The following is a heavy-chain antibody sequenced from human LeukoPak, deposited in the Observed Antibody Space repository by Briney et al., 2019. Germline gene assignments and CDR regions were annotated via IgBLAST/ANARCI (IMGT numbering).Heavy chain of an antibody. Sequence: ASVKVSCKASGYTFTGYYMHWVRQAPGQGLEWMGWINPNSGGTNCAQKFQGRVTMTRDTSISTAYMELSRLRSDDTAVYYCARTPGYYDFWSGYYWNYYYYYMDVWGKGTTVTVSS. D-gene: IGHD3-3*01. CDR2: INPNSGGT. V-gene: IGHV1-2*02. J-gene: IGHJ6*03. CDR3: ARTPGYYDFWSGYYWNYYYYYMDV. CDR1: GYTFTGYY.